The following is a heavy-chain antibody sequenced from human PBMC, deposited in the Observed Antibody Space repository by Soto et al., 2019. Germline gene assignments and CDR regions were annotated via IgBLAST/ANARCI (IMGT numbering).Heavy chain of an antibody. D-gene: IGHD6-13*01. V-gene: IGHV3-48*02. CDR3: ACSSSWLNWFDA. Sequence: EVQLVESGGGLVQPGGSLRLSCAASGFTFSSYSMNWVRQAPGKGLEWVSYISSSSSTIYYADSVKGRFPISRDNAKNSLYLQMNSLRDEDTAVYYCACSSSWLNWFDAWGQGTLVTVSS. CDR2: ISSSSSTI. J-gene: IGHJ5*02. CDR1: GFTFSSYS.